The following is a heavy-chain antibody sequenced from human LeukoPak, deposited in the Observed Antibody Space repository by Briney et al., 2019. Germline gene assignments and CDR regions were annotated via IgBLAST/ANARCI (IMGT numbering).Heavy chain of an antibody. CDR2: IYYSGST. CDR3: ARTTRGYHNIYYYYYMDV. V-gene: IGHV4-39*07. J-gene: IGHJ6*03. D-gene: IGHD3-10*01. CDR1: GGSISSSSYY. Sequence: SETLSLTCTVSGGSISSSSYYWGWIRQPPGKGLEWIGSIYYSGSTYYNPSLKSRVTMSVDTSKNQFSLKLSSVTAADTAVYYCARTTRGYHNIYYYYYMDVWGKGTTVTVSS.